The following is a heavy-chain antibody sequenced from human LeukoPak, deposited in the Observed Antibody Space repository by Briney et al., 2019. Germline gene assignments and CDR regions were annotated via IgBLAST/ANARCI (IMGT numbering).Heavy chain of an antibody. CDR2: IYHSGST. Sequence: SETLSLTCTVSGGSISSGGYYWSWIRQPPGKGLEWIGYIYHSGSTYYNPSLKSRVTISVDRSKNQFSLKLSSVTAADTAVYYCARDSSSWYLTTSGWGQGTLVTVSS. D-gene: IGHD6-13*01. V-gene: IGHV4-30-2*01. CDR1: GGSISSGGYY. CDR3: ARDSSSWYLTTSG. J-gene: IGHJ4*02.